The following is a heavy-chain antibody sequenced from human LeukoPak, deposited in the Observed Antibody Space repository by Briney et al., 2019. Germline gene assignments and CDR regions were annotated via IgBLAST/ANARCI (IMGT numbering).Heavy chain of an antibody. Sequence: SQTLSLTCTVSGGSISSGSYYWSWIRQPPGKGLEWIGHVYYSGSTNYNPSLKSRVTISVDTSKNQFSLKLSSVTAADTAVYYCARSQTERITMVRGVIGAFDIWGQGTMVTVSS. CDR3: ARSQTERITMVRGVIGAFDI. CDR2: VYYSGST. V-gene: IGHV4-61*01. CDR1: GGSISSGSYY. J-gene: IGHJ3*02. D-gene: IGHD3-10*01.